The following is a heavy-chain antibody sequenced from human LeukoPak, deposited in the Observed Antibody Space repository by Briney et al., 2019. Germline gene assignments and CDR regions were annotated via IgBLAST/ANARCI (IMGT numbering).Heavy chain of an antibody. CDR2: ISSSSSYI. V-gene: IGHV3-21*01. Sequence: PGGSLRLSCAVAGFNFWNTGMSWVRQAPGKGLEWVSSISSSSSYIYYADSVKGRFTISRDNAKNSLYLQMNSLRAEDTAVYYCAREPYDSSVYWGQGTLVTVSS. CDR3: AREPYDSSVY. CDR1: GFNFWNTG. D-gene: IGHD3-22*01. J-gene: IGHJ4*02.